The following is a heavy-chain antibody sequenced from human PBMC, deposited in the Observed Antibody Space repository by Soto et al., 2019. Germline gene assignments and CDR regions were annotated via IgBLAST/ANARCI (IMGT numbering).Heavy chain of an antibody. CDR1: GFTYSRSA. CDR2: ISGSGGRT. J-gene: IGHJ3*02. D-gene: IGHD2-2*01. V-gene: IGHV3-23*01. Sequence: GGALRVSCAAPGFTYSRSAMSSVHQDPGKGLEWVSAISGSGGRTSYADSVKGRFTISRDNSKNTLYLQMNSLRAEDTAVYYCAKVGYCSSTSCHLILTRGGAFDIWGQGTMVTVSS. CDR3: AKVGYCSSTSCHLILTRGGAFDI.